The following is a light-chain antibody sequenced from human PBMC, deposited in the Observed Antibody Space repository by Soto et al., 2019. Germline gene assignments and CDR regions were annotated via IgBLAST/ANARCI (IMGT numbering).Light chain of an antibody. CDR1: QGIRSF. CDR2: GAS. V-gene: IGKV1-9*01. Sequence: DIQLTQSPSFLSASIGDRVTITCRASQGIRSFLAWYQQKPGKAPNLLISGASILRTGVPSRFSGSGSGTEFTLTISSLQPDDFASYYCQHLDTYPLTFGGGTTVQI. J-gene: IGKJ4*01. CDR3: QHLDTYPLT.